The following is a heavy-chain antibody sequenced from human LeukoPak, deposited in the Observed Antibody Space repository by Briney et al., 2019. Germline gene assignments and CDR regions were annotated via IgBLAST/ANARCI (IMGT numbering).Heavy chain of an antibody. CDR1: GFTFSSYG. D-gene: IGHD6-19*01. Sequence: PGRSLRLSCAASGFTFSSYGMHWVRQSPGKGLEWVAVTWYDGSKTYYADSVKGRFTSSRDNSKNTMYLKMNNLRAEDTAVYYCARDPRGIAVAGTLDYWGQGTQVTVSS. CDR2: TWYDGSKT. CDR3: ARDPRGIAVAGTLDY. V-gene: IGHV3-33*01. J-gene: IGHJ4*02.